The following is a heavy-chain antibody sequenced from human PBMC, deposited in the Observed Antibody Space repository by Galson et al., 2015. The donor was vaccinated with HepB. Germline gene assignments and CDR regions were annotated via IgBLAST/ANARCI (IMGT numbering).Heavy chain of an antibody. CDR1: GFTFSLYA. CDR3: ASHIY. J-gene: IGHJ4*02. V-gene: IGHV3-30*04. CDR2: ISHGGFNK. Sequence: SLRLSCAASGFTFSLYAMYWVRQPPGKGLEWVALISHGGFNKYYADSVKGRFTISRDNSKNTLYLQMNSLRTDDTAVYYCASHIYWGQGTLVTVSS.